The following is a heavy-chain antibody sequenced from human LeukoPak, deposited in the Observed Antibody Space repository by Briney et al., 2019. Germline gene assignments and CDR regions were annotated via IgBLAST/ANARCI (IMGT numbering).Heavy chain of an antibody. CDR3: AKGNSVSYYYYGLDV. CDR2: IAFDGSKK. J-gene: IGHJ6*02. V-gene: IGHV3-30*04. D-gene: IGHD5/OR15-5a*01. CDR1: GFTFSTYA. Sequence: GGSLRLSCAASGFTFSTYAMHWVRQAPGKGLEWVSVIAFDGSKKYYADSVTGRFTISRDNSKNTLYLQMNSLRPEDTAVYYCAKGNSVSYYYYGLDVWGQGTTVTVSS.